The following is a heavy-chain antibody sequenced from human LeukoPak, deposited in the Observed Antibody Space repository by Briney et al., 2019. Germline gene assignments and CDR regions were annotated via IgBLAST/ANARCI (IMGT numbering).Heavy chain of an antibody. CDR1: GGSISSYY. Sequence: PSETLSLTCTVSGGSISSYYWSWIRQPPGKGLEWIGYIYYSGSTNYNPSLKSRVTISVDTSKNQFSLKLSSVTAADTAVYYCAIDNGRSRGNFDYWGQGTLVSVSS. V-gene: IGHV4-59*01. CDR3: AIDNGRSRGNFDY. D-gene: IGHD1-26*01. J-gene: IGHJ4*02. CDR2: IYYSGST.